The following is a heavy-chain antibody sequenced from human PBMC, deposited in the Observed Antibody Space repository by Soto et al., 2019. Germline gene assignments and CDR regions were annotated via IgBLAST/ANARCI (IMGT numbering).Heavy chain of an antibody. J-gene: IGHJ4*02. Sequence: GPPPVDPPHTPPPTSPLSGFSLRPNGKCVRWVRQPPGKALEWLALIDWDDDKYYSTSLKTRLTISKDTSKNQVVLTMTNMDPVDTATYYCARIAYYGDYAERYFEYWGQGTLVTVSS. CDR2: IDWDDDK. CDR1: GFSLRPNGKC. V-gene: IGHV2-70*18. D-gene: IGHD4-17*01. CDR3: ARIAYYGDYAERYFEY.